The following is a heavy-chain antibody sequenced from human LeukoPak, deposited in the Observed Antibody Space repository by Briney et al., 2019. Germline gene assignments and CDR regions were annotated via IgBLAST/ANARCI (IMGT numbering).Heavy chain of an antibody. CDR1: GESISSGDYY. Sequence: SETLSLTCTVSGESISSGDYYWNWIRQPPGKGMEWIGSISYSGSTNYNPSLESRVTISVDTSKNQISLKLSSVTAADTAIYYCARAPERWYSYGSYTYHYMDVWGRGTTVTVSS. CDR2: ISYSGST. CDR3: ARAPERWYSYGSYTYHYMDV. D-gene: IGHD3-10*01. V-gene: IGHV4-61*08. J-gene: IGHJ6*03.